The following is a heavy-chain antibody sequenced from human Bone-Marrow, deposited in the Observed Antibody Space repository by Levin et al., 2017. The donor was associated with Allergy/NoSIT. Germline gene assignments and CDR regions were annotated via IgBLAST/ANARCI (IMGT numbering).Heavy chain of an antibody. Sequence: SETLSLTCTVSGGSISSGGYYWSWIRQHPGKGLEWIGYIYYSGSTYYNSSLKSRVTISVDTSKNQFSLKLSSVTAADTAVYYCASSPGGSGSWYFDRWGRGTLVTVSS. CDR3: ASSPGGSGSWYFDR. CDR2: IYYSGST. CDR1: GGSISSGGYY. J-gene: IGHJ2*01. D-gene: IGHD2-15*01. V-gene: IGHV4-31*03.